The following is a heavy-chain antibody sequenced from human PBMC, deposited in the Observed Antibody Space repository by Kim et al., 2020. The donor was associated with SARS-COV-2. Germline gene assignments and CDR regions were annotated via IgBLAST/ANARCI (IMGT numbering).Heavy chain of an antibody. D-gene: IGHD5-12*01. CDR2: IYYSGST. V-gene: IGHV4-59*01. Sequence: SETLSLTCTVSGGSISSYYWSWIRQPPGKGLEWIGYIYYSGSTNYNPSLKSRVTISVDTSKNQFSLKLSSVTAADTAVYYCARLTIEMATNYYYYGMDVWGQGTTVTVS. CDR1: GGSISSYY. CDR3: ARLTIEMATNYYYYGMDV. J-gene: IGHJ6*02.